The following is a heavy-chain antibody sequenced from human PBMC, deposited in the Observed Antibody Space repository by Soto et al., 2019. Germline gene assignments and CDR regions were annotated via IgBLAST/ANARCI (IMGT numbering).Heavy chain of an antibody. V-gene: IGHV1-69*13. CDR3: AREARIAARPGTFDY. CDR2: IIPIFCTA. CDR1: VGTXSSYA. J-gene: IGHJ4*02. Sequence: SXKVYLKASVGTXSSYAIGLVRQAPGQGLEWMGGIIPIFCTANYAQKFQGRVTITADESTSKAYMELSSMRSEHTAVSYCAREARIAARPGTFDYWGQGTLGTVSS. D-gene: IGHD6-6*01.